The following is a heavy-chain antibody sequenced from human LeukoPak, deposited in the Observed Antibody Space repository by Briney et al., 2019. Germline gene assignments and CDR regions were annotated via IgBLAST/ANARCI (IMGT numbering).Heavy chain of an antibody. J-gene: IGHJ4*02. CDR1: GFTFSSYA. CDR3: ATDWNSSGWYGPFDH. D-gene: IGHD6-19*01. CDR2: ISYGGTTK. V-gene: IGHV3-30-3*01. Sequence: PGGSLRLSCAASGFTFSSYAMHWVRQAPGTGLEWVAVISYGGTTKHYADSVKGRFTISRDNSENMLFLQMTNLRAEDTAVYYCATDWNSSGWYGPFDHWGQGTLVTVSS.